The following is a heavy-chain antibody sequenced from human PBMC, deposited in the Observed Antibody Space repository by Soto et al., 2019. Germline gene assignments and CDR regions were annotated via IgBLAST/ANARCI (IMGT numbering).Heavy chain of an antibody. Sequence: EVQVLESGGGLVQPGGSLRLSCAASGFTFTSHVMSWVRQAPGKGLEWVSSIGGSGGSTYYADSVKGRFTVSRDNSKSTRYLQMNSLRVEDTAVYYCAKGWGDGWGQGTLVTVSS. CDR3: AKGWGDG. V-gene: IGHV3-23*01. D-gene: IGHD3-16*01. J-gene: IGHJ4*02. CDR2: IGGSGGST. CDR1: GFTFTSHV.